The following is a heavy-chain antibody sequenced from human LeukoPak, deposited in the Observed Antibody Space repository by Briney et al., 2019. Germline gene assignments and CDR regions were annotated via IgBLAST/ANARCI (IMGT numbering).Heavy chain of an antibody. CDR1: GGTFNSYT. J-gene: IGHJ4*02. Sequence: SVKVSCKASGGTFNSYTFSWVRQAPGQGLQWMGRIIPILGVANYAQEFQGRVTITAHKSTSTVYMELSSLRFEDTAVYYCARGPRDVVIKELVDYWGQGTLVTVSS. CDR2: IIPILGVA. CDR3: ARGPRDVVIKELVDY. V-gene: IGHV1-69*02. D-gene: IGHD3-22*01.